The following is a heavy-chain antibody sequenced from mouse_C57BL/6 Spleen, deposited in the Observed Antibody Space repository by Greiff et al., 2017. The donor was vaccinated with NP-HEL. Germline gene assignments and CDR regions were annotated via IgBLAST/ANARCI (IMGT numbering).Heavy chain of an antibody. CDR2: IDTENGDT. V-gene: IGHV14-4*01. Sequence: VQLKQSGAELVRPGASVKLSCTASGFNIKDDYMHWVQQRPEQGLEWIGWIDTENGDTEYASKFQGKATITADTSSNTAYLQLSSLTSEDTAIYYCTGYYYGSSYNYWGQGTTLTVSS. D-gene: IGHD1-1*01. CDR3: TGYYYGSSYNY. J-gene: IGHJ2*01. CDR1: GFNIKDDY.